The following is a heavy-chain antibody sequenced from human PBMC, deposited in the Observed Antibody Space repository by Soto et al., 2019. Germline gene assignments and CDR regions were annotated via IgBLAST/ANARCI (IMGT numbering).Heavy chain of an antibody. CDR2: IYYSGST. V-gene: IGHV4-59*01. Sequence: SETLSLTCTVSGGSISSYYWSWIRQPPGKGLEWIGYIYYSGSTNYNPSLKSRVTISVDTSKNQFPLKLSSVTAADTAVYYCARDTQDDYGDYGGDAFDIWGQGAMVTVSS. D-gene: IGHD4-17*01. J-gene: IGHJ3*02. CDR1: GGSISSYY. CDR3: ARDTQDDYGDYGGDAFDI.